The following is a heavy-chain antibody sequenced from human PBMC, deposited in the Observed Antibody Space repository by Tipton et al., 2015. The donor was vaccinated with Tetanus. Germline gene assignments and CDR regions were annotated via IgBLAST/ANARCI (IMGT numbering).Heavy chain of an antibody. CDR1: GEAISRSY. Sequence: TLSLTCSVSGEAISRSYWSWIRLSPGKGLEWIGYISYSGSTNSNYSLKSRITISQDTSKNQFSLKLTSVTAADTAVYYCARANYDFPKKGPFDSWGQGTLVIVSS. D-gene: IGHD3-3*01. CDR2: ISYSGST. V-gene: IGHV4-59*01. J-gene: IGHJ4*02. CDR3: ARANYDFPKKGPFDS.